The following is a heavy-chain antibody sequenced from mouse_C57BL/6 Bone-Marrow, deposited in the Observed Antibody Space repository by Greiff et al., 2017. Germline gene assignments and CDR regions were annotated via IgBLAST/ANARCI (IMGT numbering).Heavy chain of an antibody. CDR1: GYAFTNYL. V-gene: IGHV1-54*01. CDR2: INPGSGGT. D-gene: IGHD3-3*01. Sequence: QVQLQQSGAELVRPGTSVKVSCKASGYAFTNYLIAWVKQRPGQGLEWIGVINPGSGGTNYNEKFKGKATLAADKSSSTAYMQLSSLTSEDSAVYFCAKSKNRASLFAYWGQGTMVTVSA. CDR3: AKSKNRASLFAY. J-gene: IGHJ3*01.